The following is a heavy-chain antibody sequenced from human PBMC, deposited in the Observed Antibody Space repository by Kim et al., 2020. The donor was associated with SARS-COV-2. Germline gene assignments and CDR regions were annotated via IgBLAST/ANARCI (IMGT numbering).Heavy chain of an antibody. CDR1: GFTFSSYA. D-gene: IGHD6-13*01. V-gene: IGHV3-64*01. CDR3: ARDPYSSSWAYYYGMDV. J-gene: IGHJ6*02. Sequence: GGSLRLSCAASGFTFSSYAMHWVRQAPGKGLEYVSAISSNGGSTYYANSVKGRFTISRDNSKNTLYLQMGSLRAEDMAVYYCARDPYSSSWAYYYGMDVWGQGTTVTVSS. CDR2: ISSNGGST.